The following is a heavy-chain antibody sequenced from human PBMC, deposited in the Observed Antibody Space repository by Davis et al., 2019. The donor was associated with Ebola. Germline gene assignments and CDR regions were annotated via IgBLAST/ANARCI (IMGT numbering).Heavy chain of an antibody. CDR2: INAGNGNT. D-gene: IGHD6-13*01. J-gene: IGHJ1*01. Sequence: ASVKVSCKASGYTFTSYAMHWVRQAPGQRLEWMGWINAGNGNTKYSQKFQGRVTITRDTSASSAYMELSSLRSEDTAVYYCARTSLPIGYEGFQHWGQGTLVTVSS. CDR3: ARTSLPIGYEGFQH. V-gene: IGHV1-3*01. CDR1: GYTFTSYA.